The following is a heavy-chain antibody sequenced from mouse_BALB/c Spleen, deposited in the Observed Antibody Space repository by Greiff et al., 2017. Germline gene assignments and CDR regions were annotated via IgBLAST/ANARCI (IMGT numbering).Heavy chain of an antibody. D-gene: IGHD2-4*01. CDR2: IYPYNGGT. J-gene: IGHJ4*01. Sequence: EVKLMESGPELVKPGASVKISCKASGYTFTDYNMHWVKQSHGKSLEWIGYIYPYNGGTGYNQKFKSKATLTVDNSSSTAYMELRSLTSEDSAVYYCARRYDYDVFAMDYWGQGTSVTVSS. CDR3: ARRYDYDVFAMDY. CDR1: GYTFTDYN. V-gene: IGHV1S29*02.